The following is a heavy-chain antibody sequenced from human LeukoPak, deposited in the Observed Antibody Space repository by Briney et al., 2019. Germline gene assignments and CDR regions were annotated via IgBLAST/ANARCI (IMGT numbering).Heavy chain of an antibody. CDR3: ATVFDL. CDR2: IDDAGSGT. CDR1: GFTVTSNW. J-gene: IGHJ4*02. V-gene: IGHV3-74*01. Sequence: PGGSLRLSCAASGFTVTSNWIHWVRQAPGKVLVWVSRIDDAGSGTSYADSVKGRFTISRDTAKNTVYLQMNSLRVDDTAVYYCATVFDLWGQGTLVTVSS.